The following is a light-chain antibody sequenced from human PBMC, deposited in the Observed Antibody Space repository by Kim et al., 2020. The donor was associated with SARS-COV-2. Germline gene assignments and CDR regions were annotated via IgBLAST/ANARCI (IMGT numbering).Light chain of an antibody. Sequence: SPGDRATLSCRTSHNVNNYLAWYQQKPRHPPRLLLYDVSTRPTGIPARFSGTGSGTDFTLTISSLEPEDFAVYYCQHRKNWPVTFGRGTKVDIK. CDR2: DVS. J-gene: IGKJ4*01. CDR1: HNVNNY. V-gene: IGKV3-11*01. CDR3: QHRKNWPVT.